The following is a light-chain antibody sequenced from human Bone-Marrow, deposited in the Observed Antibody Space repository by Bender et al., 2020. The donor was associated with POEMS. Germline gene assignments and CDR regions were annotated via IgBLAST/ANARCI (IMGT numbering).Light chain of an antibody. V-gene: IGLV1-36*01. J-gene: IGLJ3*02. CDR1: SSNIGNHG. CDR2: YDD. CDR3: SALDDSLSGWV. Sequence: QSVVTQPPSLSEAPRQRVTISCSGSSSNIGNHGVNWYQQLPGEAPKPLIYYDDLLTPGVSDRFSASKSGTSASLAISVFQSEDEALSYCSALDDSLSGWVFGGGTKLTVL.